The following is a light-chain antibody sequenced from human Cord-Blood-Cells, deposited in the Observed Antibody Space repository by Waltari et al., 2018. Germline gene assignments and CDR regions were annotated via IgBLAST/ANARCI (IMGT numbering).Light chain of an antibody. J-gene: IGKJ3*01. Sequence: DIHMTQSPSSLSASVGDRVTITCLASQSISSYLNWYQQKPGKAPKLLIYAASSVQSGVPSKFSGSGSGTDFTLTNSSLQPEDFATYYCQQSYSTPFTFGPGTKVDIK. CDR2: AAS. CDR1: QSISSY. CDR3: QQSYSTPFT. V-gene: IGKV1-39*01.